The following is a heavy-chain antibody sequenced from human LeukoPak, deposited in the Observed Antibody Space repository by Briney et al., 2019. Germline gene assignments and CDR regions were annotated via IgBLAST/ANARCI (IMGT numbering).Heavy chain of an antibody. CDR2: ISSSTSYI. V-gene: IGHV3-21*01. D-gene: IGHD3-10*01. Sequence: GGSLRLSCAASGFTFDDYAMHWVRQAPGKGLEWVASISSSTSYIYYADSVKGRFTISRDSAKNSLYLQMNSLRAEDTAVYYCARVSNYYGSGNYQKQFDYWGQGTLVTVSS. CDR3: ARVSNYYGSGNYQKQFDY. CDR1: GFTFDDYA. J-gene: IGHJ4*02.